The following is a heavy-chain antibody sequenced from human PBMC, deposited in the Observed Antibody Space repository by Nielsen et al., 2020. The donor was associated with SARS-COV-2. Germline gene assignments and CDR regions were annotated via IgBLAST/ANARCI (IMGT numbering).Heavy chain of an antibody. D-gene: IGHD3-9*01. Sequence: GKSLKISCAASGFTFNTYGMNWVRQAPGKGLEWISYISDDNTIFYADSVKGRFTISRDNAKNSLYLQMNSLRDEDTAVYYCARDLELLTNYYALDYWGQGTLVTVSS. CDR1: GFTFNTYG. V-gene: IGHV3-48*02. CDR3: ARDLELLTNYYALDY. CDR2: ISDDNTI. J-gene: IGHJ4*02.